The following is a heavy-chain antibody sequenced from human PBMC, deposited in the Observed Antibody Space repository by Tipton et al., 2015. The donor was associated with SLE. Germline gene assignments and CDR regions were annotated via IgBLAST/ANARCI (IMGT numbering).Heavy chain of an antibody. V-gene: IGHV4-61*02. CDR2: IYTSGST. CDR3: ASLAHIVATIDDAFDI. J-gene: IGHJ3*02. CDR1: GGSISSGSYY. Sequence: LRLSCTVSGGSISSGSYYWSWIRQPAGKGLEWIGRIYTSGSTNYNPSLKSRVTISVDTSKNQFSLKLSSVTAADTAVYYCASLAHIVATIDDAFDIWGQGTMVTVSS. D-gene: IGHD5-12*01.